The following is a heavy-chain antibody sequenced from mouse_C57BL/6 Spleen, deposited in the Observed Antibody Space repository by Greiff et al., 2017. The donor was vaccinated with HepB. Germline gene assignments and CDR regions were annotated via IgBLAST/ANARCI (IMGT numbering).Heavy chain of an antibody. CDR3: ARETVAYFDY. CDR2: IWSGGST. CDR1: GFSLTSYG. V-gene: IGHV2-2*01. Sequence: VQLQESGPGLVQPSQSLSITCTVSGFSLTSYGVHWVRQSPGKGLEWLGVIWSGGSTDYNAAFISRLSISKDNSKSQVFFKMNSLQADDTAIYYCARETVAYFDYWGQGTTLTVSS. D-gene: IGHD1-1*01. J-gene: IGHJ2*01.